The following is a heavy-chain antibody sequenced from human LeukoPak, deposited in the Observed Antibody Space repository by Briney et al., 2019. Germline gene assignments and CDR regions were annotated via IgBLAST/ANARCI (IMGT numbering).Heavy chain of an antibody. CDR3: ARAGSSAYLIDY. J-gene: IGHJ4*02. Sequence: SETLSLSCAVYGGSFSGYYWSWIRQPPGKGLEWIGYIYYSGSTNYNPSLKSRVTISVDTSKNQFSLKLTSVTAADTAVYYCARAGSSAYLIDYWGQGTLVTVSS. D-gene: IGHD3-22*01. V-gene: IGHV4-59*01. CDR2: IYYSGST. CDR1: GGSFSGYY.